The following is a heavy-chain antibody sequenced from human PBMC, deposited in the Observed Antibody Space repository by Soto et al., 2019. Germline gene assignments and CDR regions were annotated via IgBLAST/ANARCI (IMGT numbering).Heavy chain of an antibody. CDR3: ARAKRGYSYGHTAYFDY. V-gene: IGHV4-34*01. CDR1: GGSFSGYY. Sequence: PSETLSLTCAVYGGSFSGYYWSWIRQPPGKGLEWIGEINHSGSTNYNPSLKSRVTISVDTSKNQFSLKLSSVTAADTAVYYCARAKRGYSYGHTAYFDYWGQGTLVTVSS. CDR2: INHSGST. D-gene: IGHD5-18*01. J-gene: IGHJ4*02.